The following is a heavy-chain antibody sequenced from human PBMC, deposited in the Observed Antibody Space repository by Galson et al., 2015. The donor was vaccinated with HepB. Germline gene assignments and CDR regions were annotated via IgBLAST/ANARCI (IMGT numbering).Heavy chain of an antibody. CDR2: ISSDNERT. CDR3: AKKISPGGLDY. V-gene: IGHV3-23*01. CDR1: GFTFSSYA. D-gene: IGHD3-16*01. J-gene: IGHJ4*02. Sequence: SLRLSCAASGFTFSSYAMSWVRQAPGKGLEWVSTISSDNERTYYADSVKGRFTISRDNSKNTLYLQMNNLRDEDTAVYYCAKKISPGGLDYWGQGTLVTVSS.